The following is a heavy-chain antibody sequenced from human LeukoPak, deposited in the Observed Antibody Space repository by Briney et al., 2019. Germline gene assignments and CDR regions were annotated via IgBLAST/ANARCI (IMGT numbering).Heavy chain of an antibody. CDR1: GGSIRSYY. V-gene: IGHV4-4*07. J-gene: IGHJ4*02. D-gene: IGHD3-10*01. CDR3: ARGSGETSHLDY. Sequence: SETLSLTCTVSGGSIRSYYWSWIRQPAGKGLEWIGRIYTSGSTNYNPSLKSRVTISVDTSKNQFSLKLSSVTAADTAVYYCARGSGETSHLDYWGQGTLVTVSS. CDR2: IYTSGST.